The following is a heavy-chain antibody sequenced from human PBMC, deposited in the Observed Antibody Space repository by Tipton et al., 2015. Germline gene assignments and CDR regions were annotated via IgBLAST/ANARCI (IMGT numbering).Heavy chain of an antibody. J-gene: IGHJ2*01. V-gene: IGHV4-59*01. CDR1: GDSINRYY. CDR3: ARALFYGGNTDWYFDL. CDR2: IYYTGST. Sequence: TLSLTCSVSGDSINRYYWSWIRQPPGKGLECIGYIYYTGSTHYNPSLKSRVTISVDTSKNQFSLKLSSVTAADTAVYYCARALFYGGNTDWYFDLWGRGTLVTVSS. D-gene: IGHD4-23*01.